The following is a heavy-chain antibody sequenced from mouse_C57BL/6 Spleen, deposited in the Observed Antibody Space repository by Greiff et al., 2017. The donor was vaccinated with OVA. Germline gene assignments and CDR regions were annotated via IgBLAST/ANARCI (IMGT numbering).Heavy chain of an antibody. J-gene: IGHJ1*03. CDR2: ISNGGGST. Sequence: DVKLVESGGGLVQPGGSLKLSCAASGFTFSDYYMYWVRQTPEKRLEWVAYISNGGGSTYYPDTVKGRFTISRDNAKNTLYLQMSRLKSEDTAMYYCARGGYYGSSPYWYFDVWGTVTTVTVSS. V-gene: IGHV5-12*01. D-gene: IGHD1-1*01. CDR3: ARGGYYGSSPYWYFDV. CDR1: GFTFSDYY.